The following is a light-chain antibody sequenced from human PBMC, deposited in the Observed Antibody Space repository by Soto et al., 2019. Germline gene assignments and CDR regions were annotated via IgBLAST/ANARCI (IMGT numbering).Light chain of an antibody. CDR2: LGS. CDR3: MQALRYT. CDR1: QSLLHSNGYNY. J-gene: IGKJ2*01. V-gene: IGKV2-28*01. Sequence: DIVMTQSPLSLPVTPGEPASISCRSSQSLLHSNGYNYLDWYLQKPGQSPQLLIYLGSNRASGVPDRFSGSGSGTDFTLKISRVEAEDVGVYYCMQALRYTFGQGTKLEIK.